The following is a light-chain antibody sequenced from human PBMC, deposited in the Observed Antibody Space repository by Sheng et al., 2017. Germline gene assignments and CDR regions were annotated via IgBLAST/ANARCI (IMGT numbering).Light chain of an antibody. CDR2: GAS. CDR1: QTISRGY. V-gene: IGKV3-20*01. CDR3: HHYGSPS. J-gene: IGKJ5*01. Sequence: ENVLTQSPGTLSLSPGERATLSCRASQTISRGYLAWYQQKPGQAPRLLIYGASSRATGSPDRFSGSGSGTDFTLTISRLEPEDFAVYYCHHYGSPSFGQGTRLEIK.